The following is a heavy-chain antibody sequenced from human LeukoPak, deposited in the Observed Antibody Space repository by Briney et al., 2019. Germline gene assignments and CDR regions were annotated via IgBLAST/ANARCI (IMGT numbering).Heavy chain of an antibody. CDR1: GGSISSYY. D-gene: IGHD3-22*01. V-gene: IGHV4-59*12. Sequence: SETLSLTCTVSGGSISSYYWSWIRQPPGKGLEWIGYIYYSGSTNYNPSLKSRVTISVDTSKNQFSLKLSSVTAADTAVYYCARGMGSSGYYYRSYYGMDVWGQGTTVTVSS. J-gene: IGHJ6*02. CDR3: ARGMGSSGYYYRSYYGMDV. CDR2: IYYSGST.